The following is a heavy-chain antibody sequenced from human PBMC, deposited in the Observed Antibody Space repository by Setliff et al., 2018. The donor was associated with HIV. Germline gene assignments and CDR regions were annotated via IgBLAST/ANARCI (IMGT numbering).Heavy chain of an antibody. V-gene: IGHV4-34*01. CDR3: ASEKKAWSVSDSFYEY. Sequence: SETLSLTCAVYSGSFSGYYWSWIRQPPGKGLEWIGEINHSGSTNYNPSLKSRVTVSVDTSKKKFSLKLTSMTATDTAVYYCASEKKAWSVSDSFYEYWGQGVPVTAPQ. J-gene: IGHJ4*02. CDR2: INHSGST. CDR1: SGSFSGYY. D-gene: IGHD3-3*01.